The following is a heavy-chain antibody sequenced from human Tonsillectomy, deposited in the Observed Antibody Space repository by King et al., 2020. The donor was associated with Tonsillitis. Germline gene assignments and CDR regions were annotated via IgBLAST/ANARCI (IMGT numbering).Heavy chain of an antibody. CDR1: GFTLDDYA. J-gene: IGHJ4*02. Sequence: VQLVESGGGLVQPGRSLRLSCAASGFTLDDYAMHWVRQAPGKGLEWVSGISWNSGSIGYADSVKGRFTISRDNAKNSLYLQMNSLRAEDTALYYCAKEYCSSTSCYFDYWGQGTLVTVSS. V-gene: IGHV3-9*01. D-gene: IGHD2-2*01. CDR3: AKEYCSSTSCYFDY. CDR2: ISWNSGSI.